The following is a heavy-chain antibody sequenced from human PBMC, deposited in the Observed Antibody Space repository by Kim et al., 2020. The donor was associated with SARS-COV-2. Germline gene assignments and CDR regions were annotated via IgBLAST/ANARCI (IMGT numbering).Heavy chain of an antibody. CDR2: ISHDGSSS. D-gene: IGHD3-22*01. CDR3: AKGVGDDSGLDA. V-gene: IGHV3-23*01. J-gene: IGHJ6*02. Sequence: GGSLRLSCAASGFSFSSCAMTWVRQAPGKGLEWVSSISHDGSSSHYADSVKGRFTISRDDSKNTLYLQMNSLRCEDTALYYFAKGVGDDSGLDAWGQG. CDR1: GFSFSSCA.